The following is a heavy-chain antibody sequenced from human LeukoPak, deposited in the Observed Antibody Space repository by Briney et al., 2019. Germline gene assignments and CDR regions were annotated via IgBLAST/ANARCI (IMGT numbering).Heavy chain of an antibody. CDR2: IIGSGGST. CDR3: AKGSSGWYYHFDY. V-gene: IGHV3-23*01. CDR1: GFTFSNYA. Sequence: GGSLRLSCAASGFTFSNYAMNWVRQAPGKGLVWVSGIIGSGGSTSYADSVKGRFTISRDNSKNTLYLQMNSLRAEDTAIYYCAKGSSGWYYHFDYWGQGTLVTVSS. J-gene: IGHJ4*02. D-gene: IGHD6-19*01.